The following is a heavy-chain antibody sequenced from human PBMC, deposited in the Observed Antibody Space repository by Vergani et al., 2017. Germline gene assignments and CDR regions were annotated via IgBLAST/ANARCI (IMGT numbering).Heavy chain of an antibody. Sequence: QVQLHQSGPGLVKPSQTLSLTCAISGDRVSNKSAGWNWIRQSPSRGLEWLGRTYFMSKWDNDYAASGKSRMTINSDTSKNLFSLQLQSMTPEDTAVYYCAREDISLTVEGANYMDIWGKGTTVTVSS. CDR2: TYFMSKWDN. J-gene: IGHJ6*03. V-gene: IGHV6-1*01. CDR1: GDRVSNKSAG. CDR3: AREDISLTVEGANYMDI. D-gene: IGHD3-22*01.